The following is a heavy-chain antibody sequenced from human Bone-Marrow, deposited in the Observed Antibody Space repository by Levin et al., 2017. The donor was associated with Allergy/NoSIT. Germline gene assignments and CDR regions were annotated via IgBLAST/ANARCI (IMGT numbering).Heavy chain of an antibody. CDR1: GFTFSNYE. J-gene: IGHJ3*02. D-gene: IGHD5-24*01. CDR3: AREQGDASNRIDAFEI. V-gene: IGHV3-48*03. Sequence: GGSLRLSCAASGFTFSNYEMNWVRQAPGEGLEWLSYISSSSSLIYNADSVRGRFTISRDNAKNSLYLQMNSLRAEDTAVYYCAREQGDASNRIDAFEIWGQGTLVIVSS. CDR2: ISSSSSLI.